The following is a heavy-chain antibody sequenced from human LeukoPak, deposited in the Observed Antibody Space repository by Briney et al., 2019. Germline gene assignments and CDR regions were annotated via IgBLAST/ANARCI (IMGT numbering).Heavy chain of an antibody. J-gene: IGHJ1*01. CDR2: IYSGGST. CDR3: ARDPQAQH. Sequence: PGGSLRLSCAASGFTVSSNYMTWVRQAPGKGLEWVSIIYSGGSTYYADSVKDRFTISRDNSKNTLYLQMNSLRAEDTAVYCCARDPQAQHWGQGTLVTVSS. CDR1: GFTVSSNY. V-gene: IGHV3-66*01.